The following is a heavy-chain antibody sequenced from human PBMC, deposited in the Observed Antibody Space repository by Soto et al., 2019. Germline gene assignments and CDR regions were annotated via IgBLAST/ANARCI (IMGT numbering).Heavy chain of an antibody. V-gene: IGHV3-15*07. Sequence: AGGSLRLSCAASGFTFSNAWMNWVRQAPGKGLEWVGRIKSKTDGGTTDYAAPVKGRFTISRDDSKNTLYLQMNSLKTEDTAVYYRFAQITMVRGVITDDFDYWGQGTLVTVSS. D-gene: IGHD3-10*01. CDR1: GFTFSNAW. CDR2: IKSKTDGGTT. CDR3: FAQITMVRGVITDDFDY. J-gene: IGHJ4*02.